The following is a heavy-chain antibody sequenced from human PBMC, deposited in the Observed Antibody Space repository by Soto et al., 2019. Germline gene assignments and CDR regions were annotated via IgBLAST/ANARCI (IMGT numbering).Heavy chain of an antibody. CDR3: ARGSQLERDALDI. J-gene: IGHJ3*02. Sequence: QVQLQESGPGLVKPSQTLSLTCSVSGVSINSGGYYWSWIRHHPGKGLEWIGYIYYTGHTFYNPSLKSRVAMSLDTSRNQFSLKLSSVTAADTAVYYCARGSQLERDALDIWGQGTMVTVSS. CDR1: GVSINSGGYY. CDR2: IYYTGHT. V-gene: IGHV4-31*03. D-gene: IGHD1-1*01.